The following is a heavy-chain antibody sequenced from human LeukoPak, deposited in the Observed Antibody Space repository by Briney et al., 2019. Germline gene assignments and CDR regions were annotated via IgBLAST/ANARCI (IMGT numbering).Heavy chain of an antibody. CDR3: QRPQYDILTGYPSLLFDF. CDR1: GGSFSDFY. D-gene: IGHD3-9*01. CDR2: INHNGST. J-gene: IGHJ4*02. Sequence: PSETLSLTCAVYGGSFSDFYCNWLRQPPGKGLELIGEINHNGSTNYNPSLKSRVTISVDTSKNQFSLKLSSVTAADTAVYFWQRPQYDILTGYPSLLFDFWGQGGLVTVSS. V-gene: IGHV4-34*01.